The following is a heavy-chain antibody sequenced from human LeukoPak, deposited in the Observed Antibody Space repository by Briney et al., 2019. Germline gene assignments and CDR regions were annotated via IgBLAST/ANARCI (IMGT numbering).Heavy chain of an antibody. D-gene: IGHD4-17*01. CDR2: VKQDGSEK. J-gene: IGHJ4*02. CDR1: GFSISRYW. Sequence: PGGSLKLSCAASGFSISRYWMSWVRQAPGKGLEWVASVKQDGSEKYYVDSVKGRFTISRDNAKNSLSLQVNSLRVEDTAVYYCARGLGTDSGEDYWGQGTLVTVSS. CDR3: ARGLGTDSGEDY. V-gene: IGHV3-7*01.